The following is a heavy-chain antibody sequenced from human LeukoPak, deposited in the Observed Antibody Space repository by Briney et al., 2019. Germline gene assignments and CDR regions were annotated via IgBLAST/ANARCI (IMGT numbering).Heavy chain of an antibody. CDR2: IKTETDGGTT. V-gene: IGHV3-15*01. J-gene: IGHJ4*02. CDR3: TWSGLKIES. D-gene: IGHD3-3*01. CDR1: GFTFNSAW. Sequence: PGGSLRLSCAASGFTFNSAWMSWVRQAPGKGLEWVAQIKTETDGGTTDYAAPVKGRSTISRDGSKNMVFLQMNSLKTDDTALYYCTWSGLKIESWGQGTLVTVSS.